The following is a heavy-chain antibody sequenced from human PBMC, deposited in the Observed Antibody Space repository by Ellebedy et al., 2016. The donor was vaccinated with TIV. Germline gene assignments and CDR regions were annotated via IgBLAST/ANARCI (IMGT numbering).Heavy chain of an antibody. Sequence: GESLEISCAASGFTFSSYSMNWVRQAPGKGLEWVSYISSSSSTVSYADSVKGRFTISRDNAKNSLYLQMNSLRDEDTAVYYCARRGPSGYDYHWYFDLWGRGTPVTVSS. CDR3: ARRGPSGYDYHWYFDL. J-gene: IGHJ2*01. D-gene: IGHD5-12*01. V-gene: IGHV3-48*02. CDR1: GFTFSSYS. CDR2: ISSSSSTV.